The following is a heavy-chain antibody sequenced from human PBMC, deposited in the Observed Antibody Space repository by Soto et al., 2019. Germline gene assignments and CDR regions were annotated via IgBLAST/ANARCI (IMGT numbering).Heavy chain of an antibody. J-gene: IGHJ4*02. CDR2: ISWNSGSI. D-gene: IGHD2-15*01. Sequence: EVQLVESGGGLVQPGRSLRLSCAASGFTFDDYAMHWVRQAPGKGLEWVSGISWNSGSIGYEASVKGRFTIPRDNXXNTLYLQMNSLRAEDTALYYCAKDIGGPSGTYFDYWGQGTLVTVSS. V-gene: IGHV3-9*01. CDR1: GFTFDDYA. CDR3: AKDIGGPSGTYFDY.